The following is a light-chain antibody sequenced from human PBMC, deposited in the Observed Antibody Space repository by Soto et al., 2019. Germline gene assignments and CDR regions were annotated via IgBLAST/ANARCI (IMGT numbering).Light chain of an antibody. Sequence: IVMMQSPETLVVSLGKGAPPSGRASQSVSRHISWYQHKPGQAPRLLTYGASTRASGIPARFSGSGSETDFTLTISSLQSEDSAVYSCQQYHNWPPITVGQGTRLEI. CDR2: GAS. V-gene: IGKV3-15*01. J-gene: IGKJ5*01. CDR3: QQYHNWPPIT. CDR1: QSVSRH.